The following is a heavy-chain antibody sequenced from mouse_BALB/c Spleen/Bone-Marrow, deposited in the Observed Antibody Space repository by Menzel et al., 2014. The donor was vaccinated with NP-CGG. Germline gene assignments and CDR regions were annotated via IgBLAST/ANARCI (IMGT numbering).Heavy chain of an antibody. J-gene: IGHJ3*01. V-gene: IGHV5-6-3*01. CDR2: INSNGGST. Sequence: EVKLVESGGGLVQPGGSLKLSCAASGFTFSSYGMSWVRQTPDKRLELVATINSNGGSTYYPDSVEGRFTISRDNAKNTLYRQRSRRKSEDTAMYYCARENDYDYDGAWFAYWGQGTLVTVFA. CDR3: ARENDYDYDGAWFAY. D-gene: IGHD2-4*01. CDR1: GFTFSSYG.